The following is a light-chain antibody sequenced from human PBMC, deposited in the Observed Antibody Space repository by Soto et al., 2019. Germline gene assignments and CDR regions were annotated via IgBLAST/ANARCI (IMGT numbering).Light chain of an antibody. V-gene: IGKV3-15*01. J-gene: IGKJ4*01. CDR2: GAS. CDR3: QQYNNWPPVT. Sequence: IVMTQSPATLSVSPGERATLSCKASQSISRNVAWYQQKPGQAPRLLIYGASTRATGIPARSSGSGSGTDFTLTISSLQSEDFAVYFCQQYNNWPPVTFGGGTKVDIK. CDR1: QSISRN.